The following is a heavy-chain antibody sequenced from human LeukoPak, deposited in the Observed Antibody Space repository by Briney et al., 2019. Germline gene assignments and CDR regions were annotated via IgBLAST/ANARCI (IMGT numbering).Heavy chain of an antibody. V-gene: IGHV4-4*07. CDR2: IYTSGST. J-gene: IGHJ3*02. D-gene: IGHD5-18*01. CDR1: GGSISSYY. Sequence: SETLSLTCTVSGGSISSYYWSWIRQPAGKGLEWIGRIYTSGSTNYNPSLKSRVTMSVDTSKNQSSLKLSSVTAADTAVYYCARDLRDSYGDTDAFDIWGQGTMVTVSS. CDR3: ARDLRDSYGDTDAFDI.